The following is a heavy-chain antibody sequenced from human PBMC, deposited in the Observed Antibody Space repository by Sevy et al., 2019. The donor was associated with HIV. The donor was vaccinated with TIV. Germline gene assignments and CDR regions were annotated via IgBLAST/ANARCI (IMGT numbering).Heavy chain of an antibody. CDR1: GFTFSNYW. CDR3: ARDCSSANCLWGMDV. J-gene: IGHJ6*02. CDR2: IKRDGSEK. Sequence: GGSLRLSCAASGFTFSNYWMSWVRQAPGKGLEWVANIKRDGSEKYYVASVKVLFTISRDNAKTSLYLQMNSLRVEDTAMYYCARDCSSANCLWGMDVWGQGTMVTVSS. V-gene: IGHV3-7*03. D-gene: IGHD2-2*01.